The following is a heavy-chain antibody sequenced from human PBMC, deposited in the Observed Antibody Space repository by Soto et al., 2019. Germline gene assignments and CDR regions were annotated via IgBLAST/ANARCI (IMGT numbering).Heavy chain of an antibody. V-gene: IGHV1-18*01. CDR3: TRDSFCISPSTLTADAY. D-gene: IGHD2-21*02. Sequence: VQLVQSGAEVKKHGASVRVSCKASGYTFTSFGLSWVRQAPGQGPEWMGWISPESDKATYAHKFQGRITMTTDPYPTTAYMDLRSLRSYDTAVYYCTRDSFCISPSTLTADAYSGPGTLVSVS. CDR2: ISPESDKA. CDR1: GYTFTSFG. J-gene: IGHJ4*02.